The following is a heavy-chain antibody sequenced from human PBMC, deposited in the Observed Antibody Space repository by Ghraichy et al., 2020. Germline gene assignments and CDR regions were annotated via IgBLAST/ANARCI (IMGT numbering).Heavy chain of an antibody. J-gene: IGHJ4*02. CDR2: ISGSGGST. V-gene: IGHV3-23*01. D-gene: IGHD2-15*01. CDR3: AKDPGYCSGGSCYYFDY. CDR1: GFTFSSYA. Sequence: GGSLRLSCAASGFTFSSYAMSWVRQAPGKGLEWVSAISGSGGSTYYADSVKGRFTISRDNSKNTLYLQMNSLRAEDTAVYYCAKDPGYCSGGSCYYFDYWGQGTLVTVSS.